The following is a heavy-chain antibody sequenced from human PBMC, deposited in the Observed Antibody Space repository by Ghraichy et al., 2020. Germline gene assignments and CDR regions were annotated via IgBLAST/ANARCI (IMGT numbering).Heavy chain of an antibody. Sequence: SETLSLTCAVYGGSFSGYYWSWIRQPPGKGLEWIGEINHSGSTNYNPSLKSRVTISVDTSKNQFSLKLSSVTAADTAVYYCARGGLFDYWGQGTLVTVSS. CDR1: GGSFSGYY. CDR2: INHSGST. V-gene: IGHV4-34*01. CDR3: ARGGLFDY. J-gene: IGHJ4*02. D-gene: IGHD5/OR15-5a*01.